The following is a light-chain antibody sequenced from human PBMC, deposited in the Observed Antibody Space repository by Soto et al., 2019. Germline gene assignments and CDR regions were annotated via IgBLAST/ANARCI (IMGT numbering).Light chain of an antibody. Sequence: EIVMTQSPATLSVSPGERATLSCRASQSVSSNLAWYQQKPVQAPRLLIYGASTRATGIPARFSGSGSGTEVTLTISSPQSEDFAVYYCQPYNNWPPWTFGQGTKVDIK. V-gene: IGKV3-15*01. CDR2: GAS. J-gene: IGKJ1*01. CDR3: QPYNNWPPWT. CDR1: QSVSSN.